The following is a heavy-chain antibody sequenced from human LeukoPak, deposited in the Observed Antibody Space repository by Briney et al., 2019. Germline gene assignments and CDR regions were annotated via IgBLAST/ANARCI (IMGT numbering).Heavy chain of an antibody. CDR2: ISYDGNNK. J-gene: IGHJ4*02. CDR3: ARPQGGRQLWLHFDY. V-gene: IGHV3-30-3*01. D-gene: IGHD5-18*01. Sequence: PGGSLRLSCAASGFTFSNYAIHWVRQAPGKGLEWVAVISYDGNNKYYAASVKGRFTISRDNSKNTLYLQMNSLRAKDAAVYYCARPQGGRQLWLHFDYWGQGTLVTVSS. CDR1: GFTFSNYA.